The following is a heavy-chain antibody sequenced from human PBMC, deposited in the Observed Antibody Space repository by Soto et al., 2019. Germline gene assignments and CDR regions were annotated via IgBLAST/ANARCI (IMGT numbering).Heavy chain of an antibody. J-gene: IGHJ6*02. Sequence: QVQLVESGGGVVQPGRSLRLSCAASGFTFSSYGMHWVRQAPGKGLEWVAVIWYDGSNKYYADSVKGRFTISRDNSKNTLYLQMNSLRAXXTAVYYCARDGTSYYGMDVWGQGTTVTVSS. CDR2: IWYDGSNK. CDR3: ARDGTSYYGMDV. CDR1: GFTFSSYG. V-gene: IGHV3-33*01. D-gene: IGHD1-26*01.